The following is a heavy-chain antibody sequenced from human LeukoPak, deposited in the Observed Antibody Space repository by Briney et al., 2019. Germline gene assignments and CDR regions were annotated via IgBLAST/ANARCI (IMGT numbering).Heavy chain of an antibody. CDR2: ISSSSSTI. Sequence: GGXXXXSCAASGFTFSSYSMNWVRQAPGKGLEGVSYISSSSSTIYYADSVKGRFTISRDNAKNSLYLQMNSLRAEDTAVYYCARAYYYGSGSYLDYWGQGTLVTVSS. D-gene: IGHD3-10*01. CDR3: ARAYYYGSGSYLDY. V-gene: IGHV3-48*01. J-gene: IGHJ4*02. CDR1: GFTFSSYS.